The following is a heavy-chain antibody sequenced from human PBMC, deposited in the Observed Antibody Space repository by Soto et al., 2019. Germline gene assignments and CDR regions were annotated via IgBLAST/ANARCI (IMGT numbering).Heavy chain of an antibody. J-gene: IGHJ2*01. CDR2: IYYSGST. V-gene: IGHV4-39*07. CDR3: ARDIGIVVVTAMMYFDL. D-gene: IGHD2-21*02. CDR1: GGSISSSSYY. Sequence: SETLSLTCTVSGGSISSSSYYWGWIRQPPGKGLEWIGSIYYSGSTYYNPSLKSRVTISVDTSKNQFSLKLSSVTAADTAVYYCARDIGIVVVTAMMYFDLWGRGTLVTVSS.